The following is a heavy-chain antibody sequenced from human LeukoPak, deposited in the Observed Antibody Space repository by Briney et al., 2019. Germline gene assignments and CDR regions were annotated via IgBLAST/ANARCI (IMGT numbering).Heavy chain of an antibody. Sequence: GGSLRLSCAASGFTFSSYSMNWVRQAPGKGLEWVSSISSSSSYIYYADSVKGRFTISRDNAKNSLYLQMNSLRAEDTAVYYCATHRRELRAFDIWGQGTMVTVSS. J-gene: IGHJ3*02. V-gene: IGHV3-21*01. CDR3: ATHRRELRAFDI. CDR1: GFTFSSYS. CDR2: ISSSSSYI. D-gene: IGHD1-26*01.